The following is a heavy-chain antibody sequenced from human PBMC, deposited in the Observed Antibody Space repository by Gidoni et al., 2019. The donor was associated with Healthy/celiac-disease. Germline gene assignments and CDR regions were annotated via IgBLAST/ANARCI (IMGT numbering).Heavy chain of an antibody. J-gene: IGHJ4*02. Sequence: VQLVQSGAEVKKPGESLKLSCKGSGYSLTSYWIGWVRQMPGKGLEWMGIIYPGDSETRYSPSFQGQGTISADKSISTAYLQWSSLKASDTAMYYCASRRNYYGSGSYYEYYFDYWGQGTLVTVSS. D-gene: IGHD3-10*01. CDR3: ASRRNYYGSGSYYEYYFDY. V-gene: IGHV5-51*03. CDR2: IYPGDSET. CDR1: GYSLTSYW.